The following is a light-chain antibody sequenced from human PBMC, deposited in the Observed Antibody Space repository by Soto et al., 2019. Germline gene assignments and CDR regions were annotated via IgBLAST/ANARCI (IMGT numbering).Light chain of an antibody. CDR2: DAS. CDR3: KQSKSFPLT. V-gene: IGKV3-20*01. Sequence: EIVLTQSPGTLSLSPGESATLSCRASQSVGRNYLAWFQHKPDQAPRLLIYDASNRATGVPDRFSGSGSGTDFTLSVTRLEPEDFATYYCKQSKSFPLTFGGGTKVEIK. CDR1: QSVGRNY. J-gene: IGKJ4*01.